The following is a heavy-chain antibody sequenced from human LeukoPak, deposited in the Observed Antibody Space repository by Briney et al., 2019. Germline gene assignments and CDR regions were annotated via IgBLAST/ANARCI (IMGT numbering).Heavy chain of an antibody. V-gene: IGHV3-21*01. CDR3: ARVLLGATTINYYYYYMDV. CDR1: GFAFSSYT. CDR2: ITSSSSYI. J-gene: IGHJ6*03. Sequence: GGSLRLSCAASGFAFSSYTINWVRQAPGKGLEWVSSITSSSSYINYADSAKGRFTISRDNAKNSLYLQMNSLRAEDTAVYYCARVLLGATTINYYYYYMDVWGKGTTVTVSS. D-gene: IGHD1-26*01.